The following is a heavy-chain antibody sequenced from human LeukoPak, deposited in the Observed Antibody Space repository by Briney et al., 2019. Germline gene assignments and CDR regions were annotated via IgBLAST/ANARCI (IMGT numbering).Heavy chain of an antibody. V-gene: IGHV4-34*01. CDR1: GGSFSGYY. CDR3: AAWVVTASAEYFQH. J-gene: IGHJ1*01. Sequence: PSETLSLTCAVYGGSFSGYYWSWIRQPPGKGLEWIGEINHSGSTNYNPSLKSRVTISVDTSKNQFSLKLSSVTAADTAVYYCAAWVVTASAEYFQHWGQGTLVTVSA. CDR2: INHSGST. D-gene: IGHD2-21*02.